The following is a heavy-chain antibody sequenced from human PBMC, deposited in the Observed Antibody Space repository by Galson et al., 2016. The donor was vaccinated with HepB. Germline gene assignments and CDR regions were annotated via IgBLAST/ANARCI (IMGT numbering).Heavy chain of an antibody. J-gene: IGHJ6*02. V-gene: IGHV3-33*01. Sequence: SLRLSCAAFGFTFSSYGMHWVRQAPGKGLEWVAFMWYDGSNKYYADSVKGRFTISRDTSKNTLNLQMNSLRAEDTAVYYCARPHVAMVTGYYYGMDVWGQGTTVTVSS. D-gene: IGHD5-18*01. CDR1: GFTFSSYG. CDR3: ARPHVAMVTGYYYGMDV. CDR2: MWYDGSNK.